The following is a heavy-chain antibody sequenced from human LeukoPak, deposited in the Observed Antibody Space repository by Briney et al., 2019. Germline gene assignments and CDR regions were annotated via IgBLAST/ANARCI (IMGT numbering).Heavy chain of an antibody. CDR2: ISWNSGSI. Sequence: HPGRSQRLSCAASGFTFDDYAMHWVRQAPGKGLEWVSGISWNSGSIGYADSVKGRFTISRDNAKNSLYLQMNSLRAEDTALYYCAKGSGGWYGLGYGGQGTLVTFSS. J-gene: IGHJ4*02. V-gene: IGHV3-9*01. CDR1: GFTFDDYA. D-gene: IGHD6-19*01. CDR3: AKGSGGWYGLGY.